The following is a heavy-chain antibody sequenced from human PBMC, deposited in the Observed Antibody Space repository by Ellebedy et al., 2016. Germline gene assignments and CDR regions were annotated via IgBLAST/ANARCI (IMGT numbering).Heavy chain of an antibody. CDR1: GFTFSSYA. D-gene: IGHD5-18*01. CDR3: TKVADTSMDMNFAY. J-gene: IGHJ4*02. Sequence: GGSLRLSXAASGFTFSSYAMSWVRQAPGKGLEWVSTINTSGGSTYYADSVKGRFTISRDNAKTTLYLQMNSLRAEDTAVYYCTKVADTSMDMNFAYWGQGTLVTVSS. CDR2: INTSGGST. V-gene: IGHV3-23*01.